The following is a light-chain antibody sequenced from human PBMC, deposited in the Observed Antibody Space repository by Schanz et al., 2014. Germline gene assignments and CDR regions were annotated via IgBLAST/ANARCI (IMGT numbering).Light chain of an antibody. V-gene: IGKV3-15*01. J-gene: IGKJ3*01. CDR3: HQYINSPFT. Sequence: EIVLTQSPATLSVSPGERATLSCRASQSVSSNLAWYQQRPGRAPRLLIFAASTRATGIPDRFSGSGSGTEFTLAISSLQSEDVAVYYCHQYINSPFTFGPGTKLDLK. CDR1: QSVSSN. CDR2: AAS.